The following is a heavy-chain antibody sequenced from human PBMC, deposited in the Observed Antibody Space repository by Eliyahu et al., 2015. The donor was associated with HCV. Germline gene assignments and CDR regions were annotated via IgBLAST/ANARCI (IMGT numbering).Heavy chain of an antibody. CDR1: GGSISSGSYY. D-gene: IGHD3-3*01. CDR3: ASGYYDFWSGPRNFDY. V-gene: IGHV4-61*02. J-gene: IGHJ4*02. CDR2: IYTSGST. Sequence: QVQLQESGPGLVKPSQTLSLTCTVSGGSISSGSYYWSWIRQPAGKGLEWIGRIYTSGSTNYNPSLKSRVTISVDTSKNQFSLKLSSVTAADTAVYYCASGYYDFWSGPRNFDYWGQGTLVTVSS.